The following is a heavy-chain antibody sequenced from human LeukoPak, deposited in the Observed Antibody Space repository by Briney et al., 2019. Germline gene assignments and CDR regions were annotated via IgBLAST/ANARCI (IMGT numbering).Heavy chain of an antibody. Sequence: SETLSLTCTVSGGSISTYYWSWIRQPPGKGLEWIGYIYYSGSTNYNPSLKSRVTISVDTSKNQFSLKLSSVTAADTAVYYCARGLRIDNWFDPWGQGTLVTVSS. CDR2: IYYSGST. CDR1: GGSISTYY. CDR3: ARGLRIDNWFDP. D-gene: IGHD5-12*01. J-gene: IGHJ5*02. V-gene: IGHV4-59*01.